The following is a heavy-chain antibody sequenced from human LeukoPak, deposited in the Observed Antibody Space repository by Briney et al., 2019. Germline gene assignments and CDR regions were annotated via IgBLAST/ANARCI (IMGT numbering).Heavy chain of an antibody. V-gene: IGHV1-18*01. D-gene: IGHD3-10*01. CDR1: GYTFTSYG. CDR2: ISAYNGTP. CDR3: ARVVGRGVIITAGFDI. Sequence: ASVKVSCKASGYTFTSYGISWVRQAPGQGLEWMGWISAYNGTPNYAQKLQGRVTITTDTSTSTANKELRSLRSDESAVYYCARVVGRGVIITAGFDIWGQGTMVTVSS. J-gene: IGHJ3*02.